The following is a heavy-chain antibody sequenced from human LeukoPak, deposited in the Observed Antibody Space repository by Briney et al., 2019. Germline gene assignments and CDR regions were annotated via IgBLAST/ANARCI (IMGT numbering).Heavy chain of an antibody. CDR3: AKDLVYYGDYGAIDY. Sequence: GGSLRLSCAASGFTFSSYGMHWVRQAPGKGLEWVAVISYDGSNKYYADSVKGRFTISRDNSKNTLYLQMNSLRAEDTAVYYCAKDLVYYGDYGAIDYWGQGTLVIVSS. V-gene: IGHV3-30*18. J-gene: IGHJ4*02. CDR1: GFTFSSYG. CDR2: ISYDGSNK. D-gene: IGHD4-17*01.